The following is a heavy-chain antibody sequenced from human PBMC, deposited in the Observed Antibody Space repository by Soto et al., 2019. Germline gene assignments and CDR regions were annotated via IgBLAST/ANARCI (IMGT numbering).Heavy chain of an antibody. Sequence: GGSLRLSCAASGFTVNSNYMSWVRQAPGKGLEWVAVISYDGSNKYYADSVKGRFTISRDNSKNTLYLQMNSLRAEDTAVYYCARDLHSGSHWRPFDYWGQGTLVTVSS. J-gene: IGHJ4*02. CDR2: ISYDGSNK. D-gene: IGHD1-26*01. V-gene: IGHV3-30-3*01. CDR1: GFTVNSNY. CDR3: ARDLHSGSHWRPFDY.